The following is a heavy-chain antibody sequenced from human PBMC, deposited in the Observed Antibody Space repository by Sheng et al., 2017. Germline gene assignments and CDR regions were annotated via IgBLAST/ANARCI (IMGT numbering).Heavy chain of an antibody. CDR1: GLTFSSYG. D-gene: IGHD3-22*01. CDR2: ISYDGSKK. V-gene: IGHV3-30*19. Sequence: QVQLVESGGGVVQPGRSLRLSCAASGLTFSSYGIHWVRQAPGKGLEWVAVISYDGSKKYYADSVKGRFIISRDNSKNTVFLQMNSLRSEDTAVYYCATGRHDSSGLEYHYWGQGTLVTVSS. CDR3: ATGRHDSSGLEYHY. J-gene: IGHJ4*02.